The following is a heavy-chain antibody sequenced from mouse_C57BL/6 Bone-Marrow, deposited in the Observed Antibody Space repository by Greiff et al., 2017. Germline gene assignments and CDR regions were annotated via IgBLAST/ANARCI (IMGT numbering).Heavy chain of an antibody. J-gene: IGHJ4*01. CDR1: GYTFTDYY. Sequence: EVQLQQSGPELVKPGASVKISCKASGYTFTDYYMNWVKQSHGKSLEWIGDINPNNGGTSYNQKFKGKATLTVDKSSSTAYMELRSLTSEDSAVYYCARGLSNWNFAMDYWGQGTSVTVSS. D-gene: IGHD2-5*01. CDR2: INPNNGGT. CDR3: ARGLSNWNFAMDY. V-gene: IGHV1-26*01.